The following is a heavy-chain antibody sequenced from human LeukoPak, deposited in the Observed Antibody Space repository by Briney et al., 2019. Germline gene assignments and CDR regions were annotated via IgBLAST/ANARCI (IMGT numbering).Heavy chain of an antibody. V-gene: IGHV4-38-2*01. J-gene: IGHJ3*02. CDR2: IYHSGGT. CDR1: GYSISSGYY. D-gene: IGHD2-2*01. CDR3: ASALIVVVPAASLGAFDI. Sequence: SETLSLTCAVSGYSISSGYYWGWIRQPPGKGLEWIGSIYHSGGTYYNPSLKSRVTISVDTSKNQFSLKLSSVTAADTAVYYCASALIVVVPAASLGAFDIWGQGTMVTVSS.